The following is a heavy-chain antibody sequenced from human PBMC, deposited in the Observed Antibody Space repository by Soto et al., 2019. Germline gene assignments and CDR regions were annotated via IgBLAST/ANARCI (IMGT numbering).Heavy chain of an antibody. CDR3: ARDRAYYYDSSVMTQGLDY. Sequence: QVQLVESGGGVVQPGRSLRLSCAASGFTFSSYAMHWVRQAPGKGLEWVAVISYDGSNKYYADSVKGRFTISRDNSKNTLYLQMNSLRAEDTAVYYCARDRAYYYDSSVMTQGLDYWGQGTLVTVSS. CDR1: GFTFSSYA. V-gene: IGHV3-30-3*01. J-gene: IGHJ4*02. CDR2: ISYDGSNK. D-gene: IGHD3-22*01.